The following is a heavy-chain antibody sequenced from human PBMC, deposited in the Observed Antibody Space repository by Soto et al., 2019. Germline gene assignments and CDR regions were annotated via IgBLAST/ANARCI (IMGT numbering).Heavy chain of an antibody. CDR1: GFSFSNYN. CDR3: ARDFGHGYYLDS. Sequence: EVQLVESGGGLVQPGGSLRLSCVASGFSFSNYNMNWVRQAPGKGLEWVSYITDSSDTVHYADSVRGRFTISRDNAESSLYLQMNSLRDEDTAVYFCARDFGHGYYLDSWGRGTLVTVSS. J-gene: IGHJ4*02. V-gene: IGHV3-48*02. D-gene: IGHD3-3*01. CDR2: ITDSSDTV.